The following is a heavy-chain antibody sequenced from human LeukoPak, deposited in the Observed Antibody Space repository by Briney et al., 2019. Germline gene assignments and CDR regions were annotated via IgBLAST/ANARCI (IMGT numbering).Heavy chain of an antibody. CDR2: INPSGGST. V-gene: IGHV1-46*01. J-gene: IGHJ4*02. CDR3: ARDVVPAAMRRPNPYYFDY. CDR1: GYTFTSYY. Sequence: ASVKVSCKASGYTFTSYYMHWVRQVPGQGLEWMGIINPSGGSTSYAQKFQGRVTMTRDTSTSTVYMELSSLRSEDTAVYYCARDVVPAAMRRPNPYYFDYWGQGTLVTVSS. D-gene: IGHD2-2*01.